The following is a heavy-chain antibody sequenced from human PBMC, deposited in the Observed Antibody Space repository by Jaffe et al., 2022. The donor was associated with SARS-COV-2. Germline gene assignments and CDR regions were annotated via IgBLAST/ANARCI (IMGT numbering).Heavy chain of an antibody. CDR3: AKGYGDYVGADAFDI. V-gene: IGHV3-53*01. CDR2: IYSGGST. D-gene: IGHD4-17*01. Sequence: EVQLVESGGGLIQPGGSLRLSCAASGFTVSSNYMSWVRQAPGKGLEWVSVIYSGGSTYYADSVKGRFTISRDNSKNTLYLQMNSLRAEDTAVYYCAKGYGDYVGADAFDIWGQGTMVTVSS. J-gene: IGHJ3*02. CDR1: GFTVSSNY.